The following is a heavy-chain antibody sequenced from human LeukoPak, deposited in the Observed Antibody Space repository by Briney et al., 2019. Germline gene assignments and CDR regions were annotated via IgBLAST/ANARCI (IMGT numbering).Heavy chain of an antibody. J-gene: IGHJ2*01. Sequence: PSETLSLTCTVSGGSVSSGSYYWSWIRQPPGKGLEWIGYIYYSGSTNYNPSLKSRVTISVDTSKNQFSLKLSSVTAADTAVYYCARVTWFGVNWYFALWGRGTLVTVPS. D-gene: IGHD3-10*01. CDR2: IYYSGST. V-gene: IGHV4-61*01. CDR1: GGSVSSGSYY. CDR3: ARVTWFGVNWYFAL.